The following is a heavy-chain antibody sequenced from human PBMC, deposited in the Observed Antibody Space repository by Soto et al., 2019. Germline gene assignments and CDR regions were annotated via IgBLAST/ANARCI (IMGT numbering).Heavy chain of an antibody. Sequence: QVQLQESGPGLVKPSQTLSLTCTVSGGSISSGDYSWSWIRQPPGKGLEWIGYIYHSGSTYYNPSLKSRVTISVDRSKNQFSLKLSSVTAADTAVYYCAREDSSGYYYDYWGQGTLVTVSS. D-gene: IGHD3-22*01. CDR3: AREDSSGYYYDY. CDR2: IYHSGST. V-gene: IGHV4-30-2*01. J-gene: IGHJ4*02. CDR1: GGSISSGDYS.